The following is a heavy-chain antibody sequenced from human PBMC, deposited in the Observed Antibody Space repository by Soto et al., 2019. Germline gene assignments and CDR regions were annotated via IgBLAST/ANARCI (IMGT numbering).Heavy chain of an antibody. D-gene: IGHD6-19*01. J-gene: IGHJ6*02. V-gene: IGHV3-23*01. Sequence: GGSLRLSCAASGFTFSRYYMNWVRQAPGKGLEWVSAISGSGGSTYYADSVKGRFTISRDNSKNTLYLQMNSLRAEDTAVYYCAKEQYSSGWLSYYYGMDVWGQGTTVTVSS. CDR3: AKEQYSSGWLSYYYGMDV. CDR2: ISGSGGST. CDR1: GFTFSRYY.